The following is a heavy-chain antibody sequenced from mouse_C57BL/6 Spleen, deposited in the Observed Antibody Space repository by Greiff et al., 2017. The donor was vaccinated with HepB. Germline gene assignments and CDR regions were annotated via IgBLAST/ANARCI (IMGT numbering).Heavy chain of an antibody. CDR1: GYTFTNYW. D-gene: IGHD2-4*01. CDR2: IYPGGGYT. V-gene: IGHV1-63*01. CDR3: ARSDYLYAMDY. J-gene: IGHJ4*01. Sequence: VKLQESGAELVRPGTSVKMSCKASGYTFTNYWIGWAKQRPGHGLEWIGDIYPGGGYTNYNEKFKGKATLTADKSSSTAYMQFSSLTSEDSAIYYCARSDYLYAMDYWGQGTSVTVSS.